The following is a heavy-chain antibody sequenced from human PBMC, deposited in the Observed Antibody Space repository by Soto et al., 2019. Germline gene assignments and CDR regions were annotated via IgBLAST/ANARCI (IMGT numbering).Heavy chain of an antibody. V-gene: IGHV4-34*01. Sequence: SETLSLTCAVYGGSFSGYYWSWIRQPPGKGLEWIGEINHSGSTNYNPSPKSRVTISVDTSKNQFSLKLSSVTAADTAVYYCARSSSGWRQNSAFDIWGQGTMVTVSS. CDR3: ARSSSGWRQNSAFDI. CDR2: INHSGST. J-gene: IGHJ3*02. CDR1: GGSFSGYY. D-gene: IGHD6-19*01.